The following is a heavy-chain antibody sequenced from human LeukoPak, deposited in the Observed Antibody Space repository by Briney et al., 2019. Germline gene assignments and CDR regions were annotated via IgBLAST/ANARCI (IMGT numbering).Heavy chain of an antibody. CDR1: GFTFSSYS. Sequence: PRGSLRLSCAASGFTFSSYSMNWVRQAPGKGLEWVSSISSSSNYIYYADSVKGRFTISRDNAKNSLYLQMNSLRAEDTAVYYCARRATTERGHSYGLDYWGQGTLVTVSS. V-gene: IGHV3-21*01. J-gene: IGHJ4*02. CDR2: ISSSSNYI. D-gene: IGHD5-18*01. CDR3: ARRATTERGHSYGLDY.